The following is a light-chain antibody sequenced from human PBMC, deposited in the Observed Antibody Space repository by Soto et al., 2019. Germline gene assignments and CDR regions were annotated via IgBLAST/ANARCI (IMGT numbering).Light chain of an antibody. J-gene: IGKJ1*01. CDR2: GAS. Sequence: QSPGTLSLSPGERVTLSCRASQSVSSSYLTWYQQKPGQAPRLLTYGASTRATGIPARFSGSGSGTEFTLTISSLQSEDFAVYYCQQYNNWPPWTFGQGTKVDIK. CDR3: QQYNNWPPWT. V-gene: IGKV3-15*01. CDR1: QSVSSSY.